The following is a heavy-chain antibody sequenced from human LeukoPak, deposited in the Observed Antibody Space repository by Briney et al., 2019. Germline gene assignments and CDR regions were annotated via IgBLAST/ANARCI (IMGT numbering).Heavy chain of an antibody. Sequence: SWVRQAPGKGLEWIGYIYHSGSTYYNPSLKSRVTISVDRSKNQFSLKLSSVTAADTAVYYCARDSGNGDYFDYWGQGTLVTVSS. CDR2: IYHSGST. D-gene: IGHD3-10*01. J-gene: IGHJ4*02. CDR3: ARDSGNGDYFDY. V-gene: IGHV4-30-2*01.